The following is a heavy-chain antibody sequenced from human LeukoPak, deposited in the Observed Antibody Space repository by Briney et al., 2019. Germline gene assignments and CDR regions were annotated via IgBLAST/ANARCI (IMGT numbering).Heavy chain of an antibody. V-gene: IGHV4-39*01. Sequence: SETLSLTCTVSGGPISSSSYYWGWIRQPPGKGLEWIGSNYYSGSTYYNPSLKSRVTISVDTSKNQFSLKLSSVTAADTAVYYCAGLGYCSSTSCPPDYWGQGTLVTVSS. CDR2: NYYSGST. CDR1: GGPISSSSYY. J-gene: IGHJ4*02. CDR3: AGLGYCSSTSCPPDY. D-gene: IGHD2-2*01.